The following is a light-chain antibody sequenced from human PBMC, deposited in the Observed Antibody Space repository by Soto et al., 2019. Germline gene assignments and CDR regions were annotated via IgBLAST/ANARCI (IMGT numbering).Light chain of an antibody. CDR2: AAS. CDR1: QDISNY. CDR3: QKYKSAPFT. J-gene: IGKJ3*01. Sequence: DIQVTQSPASLSASIGDRVTMTCRASQDISNYLAWYQQRPGRVPKLLVYAASTLESGVSVRFSGRGSGTEFTLYISRLQPEDVATYYCQKYKSAPFTFGPGTKVEIK. V-gene: IGKV1-27*01.